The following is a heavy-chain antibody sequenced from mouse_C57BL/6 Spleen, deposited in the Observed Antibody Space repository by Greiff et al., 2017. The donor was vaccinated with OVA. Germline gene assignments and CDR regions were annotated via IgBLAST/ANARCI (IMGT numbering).Heavy chain of an antibody. V-gene: IGHV1-82*01. J-gene: IGHJ1*03. CDR3: ARGVYYYGSSYWYFDV. Sequence: QVQLQQPGPELVKPGASVKISCKASGYAFSSSWMNWVKQRPGKGLEWIGRIYPGDGDTNYNGKFKGKATLTADKSSSTAYMQLSSLTSEDSAVYFCARGVYYYGSSYWYFDVWGTGTTVTVSS. CDR2: IYPGDGDT. CDR1: GYAFSSSW. D-gene: IGHD1-1*01.